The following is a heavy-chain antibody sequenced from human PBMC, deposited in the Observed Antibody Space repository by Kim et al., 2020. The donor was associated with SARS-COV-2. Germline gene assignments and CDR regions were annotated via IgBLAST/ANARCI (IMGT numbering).Heavy chain of an antibody. J-gene: IGHJ4*02. Sequence: SETLSLTCTVSGGSISSGGYYWSWIRQHPGKGLEWIGYIYYSGSTYYNPSLKSRVTISVDTSKNQFSLKLSSVTAADTAVYYCARVGSPWGYCSSTSCPLDYWGQGTLVTVSS. CDR2: IYYSGST. V-gene: IGHV4-31*03. CDR1: GGSISSGGYY. D-gene: IGHD2-2*01. CDR3: ARVGSPWGYCSSTSCPLDY.